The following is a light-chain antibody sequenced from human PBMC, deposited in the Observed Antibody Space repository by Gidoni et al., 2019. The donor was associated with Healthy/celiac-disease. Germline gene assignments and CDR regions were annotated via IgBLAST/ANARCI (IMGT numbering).Light chain of an antibody. CDR2: GAS. J-gene: IGKJ4*01. CDR3: QQYGSSPLT. Sequence: EIVLTQSPGTLFLSPGERATLSCRASQSVGSSFLAWYQQKPGQAPRLLIYGASSRATGIPDRFSGSGSGTDFTLTISRLEPVDFAVYYCQQYGSSPLTFGGGTKVEIK. CDR1: QSVGSSF. V-gene: IGKV3-20*01.